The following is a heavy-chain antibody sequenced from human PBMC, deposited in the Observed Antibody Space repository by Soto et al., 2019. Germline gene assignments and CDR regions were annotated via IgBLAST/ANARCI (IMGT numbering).Heavy chain of an antibody. V-gene: IGHV3-23*01. D-gene: IGHD2-2*01. CDR3: AKEGRYCSSTSCYTKTRKNWFDP. CDR1: GFTFSSYA. Sequence: GGSLRLSCAASGFTFSSYAMSWVRQAPGKGLEWVSAISGSGGSTYYADSVKGRFTISRDNSKNTLYLQMNSLRAEDTAVYYCAKEGRYCSSTSCYTKTRKNWFDPWGQGTLVPVSS. CDR2: ISGSGGST. J-gene: IGHJ5*02.